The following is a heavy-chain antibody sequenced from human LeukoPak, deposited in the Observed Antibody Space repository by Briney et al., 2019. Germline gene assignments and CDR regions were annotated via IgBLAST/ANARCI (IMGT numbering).Heavy chain of an antibody. J-gene: IGHJ6*02. V-gene: IGHV3-30*04. D-gene: IGHD2-15*01. Sequence: GGSLRLSCAASGFTFSSYAMHWVRQAPGKGLEGVAVISYDGSNKYYADSVKGRFTISRDNSKNTLYLQMNSLRAEDTAVYYCARDGAALYYYYGMDVWGQGTTVTVSS. CDR3: ARDGAALYYYYGMDV. CDR1: GFTFSSYA. CDR2: ISYDGSNK.